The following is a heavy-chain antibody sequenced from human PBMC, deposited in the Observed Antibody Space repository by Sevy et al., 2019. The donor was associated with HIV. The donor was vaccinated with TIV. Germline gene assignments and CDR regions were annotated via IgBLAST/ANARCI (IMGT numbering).Heavy chain of an antibody. CDR3: ARDSNSGYYYYYAMDV. CDR2: ISYDGINK. V-gene: IGHV3-30-3*01. D-gene: IGHD1-26*01. CDR1: GFTFSDYY. J-gene: IGHJ6*02. Sequence: GGSLRLSCAASGFTFSDYYMSWIRQAPGKGLEWVAVISYDGINKYYADSVKGRFTISRDNSKNTLYVQMNSLRAEDTAVYYCARDSNSGYYYYYAMDVWGQGTTVTVSS.